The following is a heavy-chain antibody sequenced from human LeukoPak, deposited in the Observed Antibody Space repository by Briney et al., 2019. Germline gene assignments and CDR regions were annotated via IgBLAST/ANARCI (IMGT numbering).Heavy chain of an antibody. D-gene: IGHD3-22*01. J-gene: IGHJ5*02. Sequence: ASVKVSCKASGYTFTSYDFNWLRQAPGQGLEWMGGIIPIFGTANYAQKFQGRVTITADESTSTAYMELSSLRSEDTAVYYCARDPYYYDSSGQTNWFDPWGQGTLVTVSS. CDR3: ARDPYYYDSSGQTNWFDP. CDR1: GYTFTSYD. CDR2: IIPIFGTA. V-gene: IGHV1-69*13.